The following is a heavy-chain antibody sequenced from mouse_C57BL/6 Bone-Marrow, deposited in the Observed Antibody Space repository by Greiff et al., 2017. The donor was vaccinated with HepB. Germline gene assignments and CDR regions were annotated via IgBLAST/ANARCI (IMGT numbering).Heavy chain of an antibody. Sequence: DVQLVESGGDLVKPGGSLKLSCAASGFTFSSYGMSWVRQTPDKRLEWVATISSGGSYTYYPDSVKGRFTIARDNATNTLYLQRSRLKSEDTAIYYCAGLYYSNYLYYWGRGNTLTVSA. V-gene: IGHV5-6*01. J-gene: IGHJ2*01. D-gene: IGHD2-5*01. CDR1: GFTFSSYG. CDR3: AGLYYSNYLYY. CDR2: ISSGGSYT.